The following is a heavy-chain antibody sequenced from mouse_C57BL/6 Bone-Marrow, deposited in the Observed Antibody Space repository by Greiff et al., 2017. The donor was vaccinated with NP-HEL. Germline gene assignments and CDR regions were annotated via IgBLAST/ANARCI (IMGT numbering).Heavy chain of an antibody. J-gene: IGHJ1*03. CDR2: ISSGGDYI. V-gene: IGHV5-9-1*02. Sequence: EVMLVESGEGLVKPGGSLKLSCAASGFTFSSYAMSWVRQTPEKRLEWVAYISSGGDYIYYADTVKGRFPISSDHARNTLYLQMSSLKSEDTAMYYCTRKGNYYGSSWSDWYFDVWGTGTTVTVSS. CDR1: GFTFSSYA. CDR3: TRKGNYYGSSWSDWYFDV. D-gene: IGHD1-1*01.